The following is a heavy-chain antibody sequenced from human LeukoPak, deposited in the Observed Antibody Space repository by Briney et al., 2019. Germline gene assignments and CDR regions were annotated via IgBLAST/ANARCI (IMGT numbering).Heavy chain of an antibody. D-gene: IGHD4-17*01. Sequence: PSETLSLTCSVSGGSVSSGIYYWSWIRQPPGKALEWIGFISYSGTTNYTPSLKSRVTISVYTSKNQFALKLTSVTAADTAVYYCARMRHGVYFHYWGQGTLVTVSS. CDR1: GGSVSSGIYY. CDR3: ARMRHGVYFHY. J-gene: IGHJ4*02. V-gene: IGHV4-61*01. CDR2: ISYSGTT.